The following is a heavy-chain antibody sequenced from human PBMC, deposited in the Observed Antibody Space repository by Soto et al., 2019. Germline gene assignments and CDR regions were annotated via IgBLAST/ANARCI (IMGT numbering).Heavy chain of an antibody. CDR2: INSDGSST. D-gene: IGHD1-20*01. Sequence: GGSLRLSCAASGFTFSSYWMHWVRQAPGKGLVWVSRINSDGSSTSYADSVKGRFTISRDNAKNTLYLQMNSLRAEDTAVYYCARGGPEITISVVGYFDYWGQGTLVTVSS. CDR1: GFTFSSYW. V-gene: IGHV3-74*01. CDR3: ARGGPEITISVVGYFDY. J-gene: IGHJ4*02.